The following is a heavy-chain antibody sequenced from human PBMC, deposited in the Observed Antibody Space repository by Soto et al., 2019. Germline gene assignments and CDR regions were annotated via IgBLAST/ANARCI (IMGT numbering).Heavy chain of an antibody. D-gene: IGHD3-10*01. CDR2: INHSGST. J-gene: IGHJ6*02. Sequence: QVQLQQWGAGLLKPSETLSLTCAVYGGSFSGYYWGWIRQPPGKGLEWIGEINHSGSTNYNPSLKSRVTLSVDTSKNQFSLKLSAVTAADTAVYYCARDRRGGSGSYRPSSASYGMDVWGQGTTVTVSS. V-gene: IGHV4-34*01. CDR3: ARDRRGGSGSYRPSSASYGMDV. CDR1: GGSFSGYY.